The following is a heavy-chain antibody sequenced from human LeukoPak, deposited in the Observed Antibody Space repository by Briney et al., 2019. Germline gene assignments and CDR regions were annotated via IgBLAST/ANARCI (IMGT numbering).Heavy chain of an antibody. CDR1: GGSISSSSYY. CDR2: IYYSGST. CDR3: ARAAAGTSENFDY. D-gene: IGHD6-13*01. V-gene: IGHV4-39*07. J-gene: IGHJ4*02. Sequence: SETLSPTCTVSGGSISSSSYYWGWIRQPPGKGLEWIGSIYYSGSTYYNPSLKSRVTISVDTSKNQFSLKLSSVTAADTAVYYCARAAAGTSENFDYWGQGTLVTVSS.